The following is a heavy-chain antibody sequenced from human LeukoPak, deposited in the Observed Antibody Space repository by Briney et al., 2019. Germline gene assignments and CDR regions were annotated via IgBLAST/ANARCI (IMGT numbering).Heavy chain of an antibody. CDR2: ISHAGTT. Sequence: PSETLSLTCAVYGVTFSDYYWSWIRQPPGKELEWIGEISHAGTTNYNPSLRSRSTIPVNTSNKHFFLILSSISDSHAAVYYCRREDSPALKFAFDIWGQGTMVTVSS. CDR3: RREDSPALKFAFDI. D-gene: IGHD3-22*01. CDR1: GVTFSDYY. V-gene: IGHV4-34*01. J-gene: IGHJ3*02.